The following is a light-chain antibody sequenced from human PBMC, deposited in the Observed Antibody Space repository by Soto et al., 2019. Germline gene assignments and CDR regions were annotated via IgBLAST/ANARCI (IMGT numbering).Light chain of an antibody. V-gene: IGLV1-40*01. CDR3: QSFDTSLNRV. J-gene: IGLJ2*01. CDR1: SSNIGAGYD. Sequence: QLVLTQPPSVSGAPGQRVSISCTGSSSNIGAGYDVHWYKQLPGTAPKLLIYANSNRPSGVPDRFSGSKSGTSASLAITGLQADDEADYYCQSFDTSLNRVFGGGTKVTVL. CDR2: ANS.